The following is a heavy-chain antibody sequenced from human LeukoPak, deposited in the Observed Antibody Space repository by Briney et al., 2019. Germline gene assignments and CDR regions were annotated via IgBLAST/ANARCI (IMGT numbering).Heavy chain of an antibody. CDR1: GGTFSSYA. CDR2: IIPIFGTA. J-gene: IGHJ4*02. D-gene: IGHD6-6*01. Sequence: GASVKLSCKASGGTFSSYAISWVRQAPGQGLEWMGGIIPIFGTANYAQKFQGRVTITADESTNTAYMELSSLRSEDTAVYYCARVQQLVLDYWGQGTLVTVSS. CDR3: ARVQQLVLDY. V-gene: IGHV1-69*13.